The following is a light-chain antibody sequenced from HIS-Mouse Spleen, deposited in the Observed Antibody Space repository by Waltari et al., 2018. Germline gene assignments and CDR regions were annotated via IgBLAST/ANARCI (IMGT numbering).Light chain of an antibody. CDR2: EGS. CDR3: CSYAGSSTWV. V-gene: IGLV2-23*01. Sequence: QSALTQPASVSGSPGQSITISCTGPTSDVGSYNLVPWYQQHPGKAPKLMIYEGSKRPSGVSNRFSGSKSGNTASLTISGLQAEDEADHYCCSYAGSSTWVFGGGTKLTVL. J-gene: IGLJ3*02. CDR1: TSDVGSYNL.